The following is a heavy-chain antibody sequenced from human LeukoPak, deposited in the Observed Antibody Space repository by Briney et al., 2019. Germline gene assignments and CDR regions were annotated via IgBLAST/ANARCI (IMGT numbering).Heavy chain of an antibody. D-gene: IGHD4-17*01. Sequence: SETLSLTCTVSGGSISSSSYHWGWIRQPPGKGLEWIGSIYYSGSTYYNPSLKSRVTISVDTSKNQFSLKLSSVTAADTAVYYCARLDDYGKPWGQGTLVTVSS. CDR2: IYYSGST. J-gene: IGHJ4*02. CDR1: GGSISSSSYH. V-gene: IGHV4-39*01. CDR3: ARLDDYGKP.